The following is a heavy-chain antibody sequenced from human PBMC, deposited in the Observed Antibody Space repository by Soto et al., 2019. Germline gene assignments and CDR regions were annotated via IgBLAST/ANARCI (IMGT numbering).Heavy chain of an antibody. Sequence: SETLSLTCTVSGGSISSGDYYWSWIRQPPGKGLEWIGYIYYSGSTYYNPSLKSRVTISVDTSKNQFSLKLSSVTAADTAVYYCARLPYDSSGYYYSVPWGQGTLVTVSS. D-gene: IGHD3-22*01. J-gene: IGHJ5*02. V-gene: IGHV4-30-4*01. CDR3: ARLPYDSSGYYYSVP. CDR2: IYYSGST. CDR1: GGSISSGDYY.